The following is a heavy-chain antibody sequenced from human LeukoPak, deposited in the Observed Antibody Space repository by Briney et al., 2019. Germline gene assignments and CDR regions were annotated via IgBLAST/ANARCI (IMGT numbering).Heavy chain of an antibody. CDR3: ARGRYCSSTSCYTTPYVLRH. V-gene: IGHV4-31*03. CDR1: GGSISSGGYY. J-gene: IGHJ1*01. CDR2: IYYSGST. D-gene: IGHD2-2*02. Sequence: PSETLSLTCTVSGGSISSGGYYWSWIRQHPGKGLEWIGYIYYSGSTYYNPSLKSRVTISVDTSKNQFSLKLSSVTAADTAVYYCARGRYCSSTSCYTTPYVLRHWGQGTLVTVSS.